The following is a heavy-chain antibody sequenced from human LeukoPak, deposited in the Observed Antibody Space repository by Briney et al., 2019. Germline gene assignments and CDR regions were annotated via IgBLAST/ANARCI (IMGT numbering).Heavy chain of an antibody. Sequence: GGSLRLSCAASGFTFSNAWMSWVRQAPGKGLEWVGRIKSETEGGTTDYAAPVKGRFTISRDDSKNTLYLQMNSLKTEDTAVYYCTPWSGMDVWGQGTTVTVSS. CDR1: GFTFSNAW. V-gene: IGHV3-15*01. CDR2: IKSETEGGTT. CDR3: TPWSGMDV. D-gene: IGHD3-3*01. J-gene: IGHJ6*02.